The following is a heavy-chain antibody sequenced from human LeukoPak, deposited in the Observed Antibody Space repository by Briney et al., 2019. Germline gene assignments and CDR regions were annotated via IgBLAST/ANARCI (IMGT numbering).Heavy chain of an antibody. J-gene: IGHJ5*02. V-gene: IGHV1-8*01. CDR2: MNPNSGNT. D-gene: IGHD5-18*01. CDR1: GYTFTSYD. Sequence: ASVKVSCKASGYTFTSYDINWVRQATGQGLEWMGWMNPNSGNTGYAQKFQGRVTMTRNTSISTAYMELSSLRSEDTAVYYCARGLAMPEQLWLPHNWFDPWGQGTLVTVSS. CDR3: ARGLAMPEQLWLPHNWFDP.